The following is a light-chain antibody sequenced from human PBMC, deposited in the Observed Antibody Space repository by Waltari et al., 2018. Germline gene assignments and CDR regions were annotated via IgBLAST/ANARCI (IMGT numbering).Light chain of an antibody. CDR2: DAS. J-gene: IGKJ2*01. V-gene: IGKV3-20*01. CDR1: QPVSSSY. Sequence: DIVLTQSPRTLSLSPGERATLSCRASQPVSSSYLAWYQQIPGRAPRLLIYDASNRATGIPDRFIAGGSGTDFTLTITRLEPEDVAVYYCQQYGPSYTFGQGTKLEI. CDR3: QQYGPSYT.